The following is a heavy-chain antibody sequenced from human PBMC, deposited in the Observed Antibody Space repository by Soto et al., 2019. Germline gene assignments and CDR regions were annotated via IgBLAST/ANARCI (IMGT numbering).Heavy chain of an antibody. Sequence: LPETLSLTCTVSGGSISSYYWSWIRQPPGKGLEWIGYIYYSGSTNYNPSLKSRVTISVDTSKNQFSLKLSSVTAADTAVYYCARDRDYYDSSGYPFRVFDYWGQGTLVTVSS. J-gene: IGHJ4*02. CDR1: GGSISSYY. D-gene: IGHD3-22*01. V-gene: IGHV4-59*01. CDR2: IYYSGST. CDR3: ARDRDYYDSSGYPFRVFDY.